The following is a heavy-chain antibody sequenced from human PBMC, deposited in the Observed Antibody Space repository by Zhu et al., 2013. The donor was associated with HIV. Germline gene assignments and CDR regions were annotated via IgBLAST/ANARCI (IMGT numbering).Heavy chain of an antibody. CDR2: IIPISGAA. Sequence: QVQLVQSGAEVKKPGSSVKVSCKASGGTFSSYAISWVRQAPGQGLEWVGGIIPISGAAKFAQKLQGRVTITADKSTTTAYMELSSLTSDDTAVYYCARRRFSPSYGSGWGHYYYYGMDVWGQGTTVTVSS. CDR3: ARRRFSPSYGSGWGHYYYYGMDV. J-gene: IGHJ6*02. V-gene: IGHV1-69*06. D-gene: IGHD6-19*01. CDR1: GGTFSSYA.